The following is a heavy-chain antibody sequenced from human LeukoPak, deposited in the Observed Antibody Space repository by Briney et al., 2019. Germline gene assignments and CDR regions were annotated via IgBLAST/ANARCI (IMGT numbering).Heavy chain of an antibody. D-gene: IGHD3-22*01. V-gene: IGHV1-2*02. J-gene: IGHJ1*01. CDR1: GYTFTGYY. Sequence: ASVKVSCKASGYTFTGYYMHWVRQAPGQGLEWMGWINPNSGGTNYAQKFQGRVTMTRDTSISTAYMELSRLRSDDTAVYYCARTAYDSSGYDKYFQHWGQGTLVTVSS. CDR2: INPNSGGT. CDR3: ARTAYDSSGYDKYFQH.